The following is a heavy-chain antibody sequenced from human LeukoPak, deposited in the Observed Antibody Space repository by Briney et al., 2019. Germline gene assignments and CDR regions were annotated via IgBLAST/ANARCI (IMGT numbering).Heavy chain of an antibody. CDR3: ARENFEVGTFDY. D-gene: IGHD2-2*01. J-gene: IGHJ4*02. CDR2: IYSGGST. CDR1: GFTFSTYS. Sequence: GGSLRLSCAASGFTFSTYSMNWVRQAPGKGLEWVSVIYSGGSTYYADSVKGRFTISRDNSKNTLYLQMNSLRAEDTAVYYCARENFEVGTFDYWGQGTLVTVSS. V-gene: IGHV3-53*01.